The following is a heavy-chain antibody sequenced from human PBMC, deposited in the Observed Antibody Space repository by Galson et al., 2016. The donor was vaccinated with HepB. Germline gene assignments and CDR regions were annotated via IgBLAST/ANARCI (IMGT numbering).Heavy chain of an antibody. CDR2: ISSSSTYI. D-gene: IGHD5-24*01. CDR1: GFTFSNYS. Sequence: SLRLSCAASGFTFSNYSLHWVRQAPGQGLEWVSSISSSSTYIYYAVSVKGRFTISRDNAKNSPYLQISSLRAEDTAVYYCAREGLGDGYNSLNYYSYYMDVWGKGTTVTVSS. CDR3: AREGLGDGYNSLNYYSYYMDV. J-gene: IGHJ6*03. V-gene: IGHV3-21*01.